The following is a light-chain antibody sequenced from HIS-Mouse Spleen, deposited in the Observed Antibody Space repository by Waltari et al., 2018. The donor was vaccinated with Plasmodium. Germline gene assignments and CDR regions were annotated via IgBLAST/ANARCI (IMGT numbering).Light chain of an antibody. Sequence: DIQMTQSPSSLSASVGARVTITCRASQSIISYLNWYQQKPGKAPKLLIYAASSLQSGVPARFSGSGSGTDFTLTISSLQPEDFATYYCQQSYSTPPTFGGGTKVEIK. CDR3: QQSYSTPPT. J-gene: IGKJ4*01. V-gene: IGKV1-39*01. CDR1: QSIISY. CDR2: AAS.